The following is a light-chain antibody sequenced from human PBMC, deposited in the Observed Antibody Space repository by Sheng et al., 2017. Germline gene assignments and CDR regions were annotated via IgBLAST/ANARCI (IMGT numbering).Light chain of an antibody. CDR3: QQRSNWPPT. CDR1: QSVSSY. J-gene: IGKJ1*01. CDR2: DAS. V-gene: IGKV3-11*01. Sequence: EIVLTQSPATLSLSPGERATLSCRASQSVSSYLAWYQQKPGQAPRLLMYDASNRATGIPARFSGSGSGTEFTLTISSLEPEDFAVYYCQQRSNWPPTFGQGTKVEIK.